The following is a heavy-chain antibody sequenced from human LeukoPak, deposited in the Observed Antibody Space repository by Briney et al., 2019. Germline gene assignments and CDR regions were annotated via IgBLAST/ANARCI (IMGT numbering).Heavy chain of an antibody. D-gene: IGHD1-14*01. CDR3: ATSPGAXXGXDHXXXX. CDR1: GGSITSNHYY. J-gene: IGHJ5*02. V-gene: IGHV4-39*01. CDR2: ISYGGST. Sequence: SETLSLTCTVSGGSITSNHYYWGWIRQPPGKGLEWIGGISYGGSTHYNPSLKSPVTMSVDTSKNQFSLKLRSVTATDTAVYXCATSPGAXXGXDHXXXXWXQGTLVTXSS.